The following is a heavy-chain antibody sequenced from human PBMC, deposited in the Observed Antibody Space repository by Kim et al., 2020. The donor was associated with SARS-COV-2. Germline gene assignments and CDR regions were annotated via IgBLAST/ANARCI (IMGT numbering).Heavy chain of an antibody. D-gene: IGHD3-3*01. CDR2: MNPNSGNT. CDR1: GYTFTSYD. J-gene: IGHJ3*02. Sequence: ASVKVSCKASGYTFTSYDINWVRQATGQGLEWMGWMNPNSGNTGYAQKFQGRVTMNRNTSISTAYMERSSLRSEDTAVYYCATPTLRITIFGVVITSYAFDIWGQGTMVTVSS. V-gene: IGHV1-8*01. CDR3: ATPTLRITIFGVVITSYAFDI.